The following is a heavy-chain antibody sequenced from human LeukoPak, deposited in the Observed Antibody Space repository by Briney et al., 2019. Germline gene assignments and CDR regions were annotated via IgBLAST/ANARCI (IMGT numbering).Heavy chain of an antibody. CDR3: TRDPSGIYLPHYFDY. V-gene: IGHV3-48*03. D-gene: IGHD1-26*01. CDR2: ISSSRRTI. J-gene: IGHJ4*02. CDR1: DFTFSSYE. Sequence: GGSLRLSCTASDFTFSSYEMNWVRQAPGKGLDWVSYISSSRRTIYYADSVKGRFNISRDNAKNSLYLQMNSLRAEDTAVYFCTRDPSGIYLPHYFDYWGQGTLVSVSS.